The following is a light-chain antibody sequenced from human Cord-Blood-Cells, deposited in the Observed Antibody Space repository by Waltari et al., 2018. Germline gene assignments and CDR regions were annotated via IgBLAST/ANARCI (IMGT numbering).Light chain of an antibody. CDR1: RSDVGGYNY. Sequence: QSALTQPAPVSGSPGQSITISCTGTRSDVGGYNYVSWYQQHPGKAPKLMIYDVSNRPSGVSNRVSGSKSCNTASLTISGLQAEDEADYYCSSYTSSSTLVFGGGTKLTVL. CDR2: DVS. CDR3: SSYTSSSTLV. V-gene: IGLV2-14*01. J-gene: IGLJ3*02.